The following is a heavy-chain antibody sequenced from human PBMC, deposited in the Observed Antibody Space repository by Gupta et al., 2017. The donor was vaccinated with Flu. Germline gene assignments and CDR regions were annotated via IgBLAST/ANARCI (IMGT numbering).Heavy chain of an antibody. J-gene: IGHJ4*02. CDR2: ISSSSSTI. Sequence: EVQLVESGGGLVQPGGSLRLSCAASGFTFSSYSMNWVRQAPGKGLEWVSYISSSSSTIYYADSVKGRFTISRDNAKNSLYLQMNSLRDEVTAVYYCARRGTYYDFWSGYSPFDYWGQGTLVTVSS. V-gene: IGHV3-48*02. CDR3: ARRGTYYDFWSGYSPFDY. CDR1: GFTFSSYS. D-gene: IGHD3-3*01.